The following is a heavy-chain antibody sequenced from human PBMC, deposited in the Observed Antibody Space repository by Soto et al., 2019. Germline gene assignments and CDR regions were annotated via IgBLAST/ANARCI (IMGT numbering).Heavy chain of an antibody. V-gene: IGHV1-18*01. D-gene: IGHD2-15*01. CDR3: ARCYCTVGSCYTCWHFDL. J-gene: IGHJ2*01. CDR2: IGRYNGNT. CDR1: GYTFADYG. Sequence: QAQLVQSGAEVKKPGASVKVSCQAGGYTFADYGISWVRQAPGQGLEWVGWIGRYNGNTNYAKNLQARVTMTTDTSTNTAYMELRSLSADDTALYYCARCYCTVGSCYTCWHFDLWGRGTLLTVSS.